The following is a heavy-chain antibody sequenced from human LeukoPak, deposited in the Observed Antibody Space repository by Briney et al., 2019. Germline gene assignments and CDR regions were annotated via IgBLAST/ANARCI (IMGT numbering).Heavy chain of an antibody. CDR3: ARGRYCSSTSCPFDY. D-gene: IGHD2-2*01. CDR2: INHSGST. V-gene: IGHV4-34*01. CDR1: GGSISSYY. J-gene: IGHJ4*02. Sequence: SETLSLTCTVSGGSISSYYWSWIRQPPGKGLEWIGEINHSGSTNYNPSLKSRVTISVDTSKNQFSLKLSSVTAADTAVYYCARGRYCSSTSCPFDYWGQGTLVTVSS.